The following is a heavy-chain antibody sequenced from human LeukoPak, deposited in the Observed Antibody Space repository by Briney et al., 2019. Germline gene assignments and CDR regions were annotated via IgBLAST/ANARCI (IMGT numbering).Heavy chain of an antibody. CDR2: ISHDGSNG. D-gene: IGHD2-21*01. CDR3: AKAEPPSSIVAAFPDY. Sequence: GRSLRLSCAASGFTFSSYGMHWVRQAPGKGLEWVAGISHDGSNGYYADSVKGRLTISRDNFKNTVYLQMNRLRGDDTAVYYCAKAEPPSSIVAAFPDYWGQGTSVTVSA. CDR1: GFTFSSYG. J-gene: IGHJ4*02. V-gene: IGHV3-30*18.